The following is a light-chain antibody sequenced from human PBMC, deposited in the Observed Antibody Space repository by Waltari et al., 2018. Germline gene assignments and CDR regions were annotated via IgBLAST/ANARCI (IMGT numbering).Light chain of an antibody. J-gene: IGLJ2*01. CDR3: SSYAGSNNHVV. CDR1: ISDVGGYNY. CDR2: EVS. Sequence: QSALTQPPSASGSPGQSVTISCTGTISDVGGYNYVSWYQQHPGKAPKLMIYEVSKRPSGVPDRFSGSKSGNTASLTVSGLQAEDEADYYCSSYAGSNNHVVFGGGTKLTVL. V-gene: IGLV2-8*01.